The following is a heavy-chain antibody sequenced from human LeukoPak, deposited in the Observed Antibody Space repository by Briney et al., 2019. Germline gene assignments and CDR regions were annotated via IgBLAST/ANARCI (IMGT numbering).Heavy chain of an antibody. CDR1: GCTFKKYS. Sequence: PGGSLTLSRVASGCTFKKYSMKWVRQAPGEGMEGVYFITSTSSDLFYPDSVTGRFTVSRDNARNSLYLQMNSLTAEDTAVYCCARAAGHYFDYWGQGSLVTVSS. CDR3: ARAAGHYFDY. J-gene: IGHJ4*02. D-gene: IGHD3-10*01. V-gene: IGHV3-21*05. CDR2: ITSTSSDL.